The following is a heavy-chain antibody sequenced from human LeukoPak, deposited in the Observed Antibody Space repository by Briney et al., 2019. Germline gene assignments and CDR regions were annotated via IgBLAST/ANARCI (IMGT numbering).Heavy chain of an antibody. D-gene: IGHD3-22*01. J-gene: IGHJ6*02. CDR2: ISSSSSTI. V-gene: IGHV3-48*04. CDR3: ARLLRQFVVVPSRWDYYYGMDV. CDR1: GFTFSSYS. Sequence: GGSLRLSCAASGFTFSSYSMNWVRQAPGKGLEWVSYISSSSSTIYYADSVKGRFTISRDNAKNSLYLQMNSLRAEDTAVYYCARLLRQFVVVPSRWDYYYGMDVWGQGTTVTVSS.